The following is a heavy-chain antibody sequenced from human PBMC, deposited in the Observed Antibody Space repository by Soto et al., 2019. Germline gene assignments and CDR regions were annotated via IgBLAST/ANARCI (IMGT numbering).Heavy chain of an antibody. V-gene: IGHV3-23*01. CDR2: ICGSGGST. D-gene: IGHD5-18*01. CDR3: AKSGSIQLWLQDY. J-gene: IGHJ4*02. CDR1: GFTFSSYA. Sequence: EVQLLESGGGLVQPGGSLRLSCAASGFTFSSYAMSWVRQAPGKGLEWVSAICGSGGSTYYADSVKGRFTISRDNSKSTLYLQMNSLRAEDTAVYYCAKSGSIQLWLQDYWGQGTLVTVSS.